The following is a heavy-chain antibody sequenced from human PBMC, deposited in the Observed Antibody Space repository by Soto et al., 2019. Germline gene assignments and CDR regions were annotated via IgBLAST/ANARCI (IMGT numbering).Heavy chain of an antibody. CDR2: INPILSMS. V-gene: IGHV1-69*02. CDR1: GDTFTXXS. CDR3: XXXXGSXXXXXDY. Sequence: QVQLVQSGAEVKKPGSSVRVSCKASGDTFTXXSIXXXXQAXXLGLEWMGRINPILSMSNYAQRFQGRVTXXAXXXXXXXXXXXXXXXXXXXXXXXXXXXXGSXXXXXDYWGQGALVTVSS. J-gene: IGHJ4*02.